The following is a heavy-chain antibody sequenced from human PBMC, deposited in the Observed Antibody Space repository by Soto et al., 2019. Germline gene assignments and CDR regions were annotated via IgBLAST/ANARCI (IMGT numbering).Heavy chain of an antibody. V-gene: IGHV4-59*11. CDR2: VHYGGST. J-gene: IGHJ4*02. Sequence: QVQLQESGPGLVKPSETLSLTCVVSGGSIGSHYWSWIRQPPGGGLEWIGYVHYGGSTNYNPSLKSPVTMSVDTSKNQFYLNLSSVTAADTALYFCARRDYSTSSLGPFDYWGQGILVTVSS. D-gene: IGHD6-6*01. CDR1: GGSIGSHY. CDR3: ARRDYSTSSLGPFDY.